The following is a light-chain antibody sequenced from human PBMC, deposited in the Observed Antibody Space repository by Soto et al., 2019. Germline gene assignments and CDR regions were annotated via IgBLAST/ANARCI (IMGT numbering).Light chain of an antibody. J-gene: IGKJ5*01. V-gene: IGKV2-30*01. CDR1: QSLVYSDGNTY. CDR3: MQGTHWPPT. Sequence: DVVLTQSPLSLPVTLGQPASISCRSSQSLVYSDGNTYLNWIQQRPGQSPRRLISKVSNRDSGVPDRFTGSGSGTDFTLEISGVEADDIGVYYCMQGTHWPPTFGQETRLDIK. CDR2: KVS.